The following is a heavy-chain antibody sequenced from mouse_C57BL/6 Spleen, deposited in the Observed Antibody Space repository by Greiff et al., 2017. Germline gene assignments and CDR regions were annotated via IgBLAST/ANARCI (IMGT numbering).Heavy chain of an antibody. Sequence: VKLQESGAELVRPGASVTLSCKASGYTFTDYEMHWVKQTPVHGLEWIGAIDPETGGTAYNQKFKGKAILTADKSSSTAYMELRSLTSEDSAVYYCTRLDGNWFAYWGQGTLVTVSA. J-gene: IGHJ3*01. D-gene: IGHD1-1*01. CDR1: GYTFTDYE. CDR3: TRLDGNWFAY. V-gene: IGHV1-15*01. CDR2: IDPETGGT.